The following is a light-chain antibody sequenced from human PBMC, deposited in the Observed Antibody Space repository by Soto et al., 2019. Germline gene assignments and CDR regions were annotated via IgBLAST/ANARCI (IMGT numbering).Light chain of an antibody. CDR2: KAS. CDR1: QSVSNR. CDR3: QQYNTYLT. V-gene: IGKV1-5*03. J-gene: IGKJ1*01. Sequence: IKLTQSHYTLSGSVGERVTLTCRASQSVSNRLAWYQQKPGKAPNLLIYKASSLKNGVPSRFSGSGSGTEFTLTISSLQPDDFATYYCQQYNTYLTFGQGTKVDIK.